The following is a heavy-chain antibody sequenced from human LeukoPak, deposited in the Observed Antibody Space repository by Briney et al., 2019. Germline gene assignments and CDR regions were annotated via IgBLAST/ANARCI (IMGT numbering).Heavy chain of an antibody. CDR2: INAANSDT. V-gene: IGHV5-51*01. Sequence: GESLQISCKGSGYDFTAHWIAWVRQQPGKGLEWMGNINAANSDTTYSPSFQGQVTLSVDKSISTAYLQLSSLKASDTAMYYCARHYSYTWFGYWGQGSPVTVSS. J-gene: IGHJ4*02. D-gene: IGHD5-18*01. CDR1: GYDFTAHW. CDR3: ARHYSYTWFGY.